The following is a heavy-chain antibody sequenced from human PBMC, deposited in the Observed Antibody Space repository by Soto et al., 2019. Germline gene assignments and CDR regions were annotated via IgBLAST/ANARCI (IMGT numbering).Heavy chain of an antibody. CDR2: IYSGGST. J-gene: IGHJ4*02. CDR3: ARDPWAADY. Sequence: EVQLVESGGGLVQPGGSLRLSCAASGFTVSTKYMSWVRQAPGKGLEWVSVIYSGGSTFYEDSVRGRFTISRDNSKNTVKLQMNSLRAEVAAVYYCARDPWAADYWGQGTLVTVSS. D-gene: IGHD3-16*01. V-gene: IGHV3-66*01. CDR1: GFTVSTKY.